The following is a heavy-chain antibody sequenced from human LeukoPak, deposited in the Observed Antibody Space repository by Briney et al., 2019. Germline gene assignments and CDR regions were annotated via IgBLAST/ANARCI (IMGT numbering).Heavy chain of an antibody. CDR3: ASQHYDFWSGYLPY. CDR2: IIPIFGTA. CDR1: GGTFSSYA. J-gene: IGHJ4*02. V-gene: IGHV1-69*05. Sequence: ASVKVSCKASGGTFSSYAISWVRQAPGQGLEWMGGIIPIFGTANYAQKFQGRVTITTDESTSTAYMELSSLRSEDTAVYYCASQHYDFWSGYLPYWGQGTLVTVSS. D-gene: IGHD3-3*01.